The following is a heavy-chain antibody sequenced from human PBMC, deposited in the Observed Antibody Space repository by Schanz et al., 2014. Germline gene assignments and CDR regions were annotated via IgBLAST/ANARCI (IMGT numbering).Heavy chain of an antibody. CDR2: IHTGSGNT. Sequence: QVQLVQSGAEVKKPGASVRVSCKASGYTFAGHAVHWVRQAPGQGPEWVGWIHTGSGNTKYSQKCEGRVTITRDTSASIVYMELSSLRSEDTAVFFCASGEARVTSSGVVIVPMNVWGKGTTVIVSS. CDR3: ASGEARVTSSGVVIVPMNV. D-gene: IGHD3-3*01. V-gene: IGHV1-3*04. J-gene: IGHJ6*03. CDR1: GYTFAGHA.